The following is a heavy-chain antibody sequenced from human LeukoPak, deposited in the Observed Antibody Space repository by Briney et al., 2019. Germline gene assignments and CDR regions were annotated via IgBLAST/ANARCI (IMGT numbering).Heavy chain of an antibody. V-gene: IGHV3-9*01. CDR2: ISWNSGGI. D-gene: IGHD3-9*01. CDR3: AKGVTVRYFDPGPCDY. J-gene: IGHJ4*02. CDR1: GFTFDDYA. Sequence: PGRSLRLSCAASGFTFDDYAMHWVRQAPGKGLEWVSGISWNSGGIGYADSVKGRFTISRDNAKNSLYLQMNSLRAEDTALYYCAKGVTVRYFDPGPCDYWGQGTLVTVSS.